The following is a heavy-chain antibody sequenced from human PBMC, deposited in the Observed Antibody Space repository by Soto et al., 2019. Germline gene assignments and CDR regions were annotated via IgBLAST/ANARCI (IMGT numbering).Heavy chain of an antibody. CDR1: GFIVSNAW. D-gene: IGHD5-18*01. Sequence: VQLVESGGGLVEPGGSLRLSCAASGFIVSNAWMSWVRQAPGKGLELVGRIKKNADGGTTDYAAPVEGRFTISRDDSKNTLVLQMNSLRPEDIAVYYCTTNPVGYRYFDYCGQGTLVTVSS. J-gene: IGHJ4*02. V-gene: IGHV3-15*01. CDR3: TTNPVGYRYFDY. CDR2: IKKNADGGTT.